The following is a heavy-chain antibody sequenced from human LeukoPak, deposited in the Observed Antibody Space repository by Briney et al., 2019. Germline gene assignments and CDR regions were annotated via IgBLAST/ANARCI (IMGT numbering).Heavy chain of an antibody. Sequence: GGSLRLSCAASGFTFSNYWMHWIRQAPGKGLVWVSLINSDGSSTIYADSVKGRFTISRDNAKNTLYLQMNSLRAADTALYYCGGGLTIFGVVNDGLDLWGQGTMVTVSS. CDR1: GFTFSNYW. CDR2: INSDGSST. CDR3: GGGLTIFGVVNDGLDL. D-gene: IGHD3-3*01. J-gene: IGHJ3*01. V-gene: IGHV3-74*01.